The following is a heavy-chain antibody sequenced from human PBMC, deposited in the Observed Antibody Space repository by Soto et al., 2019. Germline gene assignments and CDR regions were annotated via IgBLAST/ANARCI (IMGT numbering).Heavy chain of an antibody. CDR3: ARHSLALRKNNWFDP. V-gene: IGHV4-34*01. D-gene: IGHD3-3*02. CDR2: INHSGST. J-gene: IGHJ5*02. CDR1: GGSFSGYY. Sequence: PSETLSLTCAVYGGSFSGYYWSWIRQPPGKGLEWIGEINHSGSTNYNPSLKSRVTISVDTSKNQLSLRLRSVTAADTALYFCARHSLALRKNNWFDPWGQGIMVTGSS.